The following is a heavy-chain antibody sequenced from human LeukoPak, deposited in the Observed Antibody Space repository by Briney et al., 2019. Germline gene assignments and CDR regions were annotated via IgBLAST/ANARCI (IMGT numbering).Heavy chain of an antibody. CDR1: GLRFTDYP. CDR2: IRTSAEGANYA. J-gene: IGHJ4*02. CDR3: ASDQRYAFDY. D-gene: IGHD3-9*01. V-gene: IGHV3-48*02. Sequence: PGGSLRLSCATSGLRFTDYPMNGVRQAPGKGLEGVSNIRTSAEGANYAYYADSVKGRVTISRDDAKNTLYLHMNSLRDDDTAVYYCASDQRYAFDYWGQGILVTVSS.